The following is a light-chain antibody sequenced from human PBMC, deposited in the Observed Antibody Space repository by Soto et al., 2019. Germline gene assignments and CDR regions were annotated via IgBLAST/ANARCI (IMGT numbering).Light chain of an antibody. CDR3: QQRSNWPGT. J-gene: IGKJ1*01. CDR2: DAS. V-gene: IGKV3-11*01. Sequence: ELALTQSPATLSLSPGERATLSWRATPSVCSSLAWYLQQPGQAPRLLIYDASKRATCIPARVSSSGCGTDDSLTISSLQHKDVAVYYCQQRSNWPGTFGQGTKVDIK. CDR1: PSVCSS.